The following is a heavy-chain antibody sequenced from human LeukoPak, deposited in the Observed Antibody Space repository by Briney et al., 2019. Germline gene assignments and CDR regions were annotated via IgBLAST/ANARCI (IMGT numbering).Heavy chain of an antibody. Sequence: SETLSLTCTVSGGSISSYYWSWIRQPAGKGLEWIGRIYTSGSTNYNPSLKSRVTMSVDTSKNQFSLKLSSVTAADTAVYYRARDAPFGSGWYGDWFDPWGQGTLVTVSS. CDR3: ARDAPFGSGWYGDWFDP. V-gene: IGHV4-4*07. CDR2: IYTSGST. J-gene: IGHJ5*02. CDR1: GGSISSYY. D-gene: IGHD6-19*01.